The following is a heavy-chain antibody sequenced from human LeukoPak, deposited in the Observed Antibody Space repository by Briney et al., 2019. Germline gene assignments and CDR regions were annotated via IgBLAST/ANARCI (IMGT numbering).Heavy chain of an antibody. CDR1: GGSISSYY. V-gene: IGHV4-4*07. CDR3: ARGFKDFWSGYSTYYFDY. CDR2: IYTSGST. Sequence: SETLSLTCTVSGGSISSYYWSWIRQPAGKGLEWIGRIYTSGSTNYNPSLTSRVTMSVDTSKNQFSLKLSSVTAADTAVYYCARGFKDFWSGYSTYYFDYWGQGTLVTVSS. D-gene: IGHD3-3*01. J-gene: IGHJ4*02.